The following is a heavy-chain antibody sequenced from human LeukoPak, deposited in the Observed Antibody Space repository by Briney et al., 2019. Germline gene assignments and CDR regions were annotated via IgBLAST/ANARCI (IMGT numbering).Heavy chain of an antibody. V-gene: IGHV3-74*01. CDR1: GFTFSSYW. D-gene: IGHD2-15*01. CDR2: INSDGSST. J-gene: IGHJ4*02. CDR3: ARGPGYLLLDY. Sequence: PGGSLRLSCAASGFTFSSYWMHWVRQAPGKGLVWVSRINSDGSSTSYADSVKGRFTVSRDNARNTLSLQLNSLRPQTRPGIYCARGPGYLLLDYWGQGTLVTVAS.